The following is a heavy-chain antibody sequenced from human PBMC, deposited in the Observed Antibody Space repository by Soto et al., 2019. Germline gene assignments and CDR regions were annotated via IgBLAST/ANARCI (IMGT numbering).Heavy chain of an antibody. Sequence: GASVKVSCKASGGTFSSYAISWVRQAPGQGLEWMGGIIPIFGTANYAQKFQGRVTITADESTSTAYMELSSLRSEDTAVYYCARGGSRFGYDSSGPPWYNWFDPWGQGTLVTVSS. D-gene: IGHD3-22*01. CDR2: IIPIFGTA. V-gene: IGHV1-69*13. J-gene: IGHJ5*02. CDR1: GGTFSSYA. CDR3: ARGGSRFGYDSSGPPWYNWFDP.